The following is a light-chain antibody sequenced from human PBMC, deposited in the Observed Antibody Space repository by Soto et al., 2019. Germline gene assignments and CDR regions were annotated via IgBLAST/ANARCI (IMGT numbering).Light chain of an antibody. Sequence: QSALTQPASVSGSPGQSITFSCTGTSSDIGAYNYVAWYQQHPGKTPKLMIYDVNNRPSGVSSRFSGSQSGNTASLTISGLQAEDEADYYCSSYTTGRTLLFGGGTKLTVL. CDR3: SSYTTGRTLL. J-gene: IGLJ2*01. CDR2: DVN. V-gene: IGLV2-14*03. CDR1: SSDIGAYNY.